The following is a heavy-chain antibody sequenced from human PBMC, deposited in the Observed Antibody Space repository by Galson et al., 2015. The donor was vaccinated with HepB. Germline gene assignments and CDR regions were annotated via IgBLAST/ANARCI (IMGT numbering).Heavy chain of an antibody. Sequence: SLRLSCAASGFTFSSYGMHWVRQAPGKGLEWVAVISYDGSNKYYADSVKGRFTISRDNSKNTLYLQMNSLRAEDTAVYYCAKSNYGDSTPGWYWGQGTLVTVSS. CDR1: GFTFSSYG. V-gene: IGHV3-30*18. CDR2: ISYDGSNK. J-gene: IGHJ4*02. D-gene: IGHD4-17*01. CDR3: AKSNYGDSTPGWY.